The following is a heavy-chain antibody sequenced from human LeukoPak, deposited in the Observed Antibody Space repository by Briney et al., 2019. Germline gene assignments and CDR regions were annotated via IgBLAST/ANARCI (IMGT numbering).Heavy chain of an antibody. J-gene: IGHJ4*02. V-gene: IGHV3-53*01. CDR1: GFTVSTNH. CDR2: LYSGDST. D-gene: IGHD4-17*01. CDR3: ARAGGSTVSHSDY. Sequence: GGSLRLSCAASGFTVSTNHLSWVRQAPGKGLEWVSVLYSGDSTSYADSVKGRFTISKDNAKNSLYLQMNSLRAEDTAVYYCARAGGSTVSHSDYWGQGTLVTVSS.